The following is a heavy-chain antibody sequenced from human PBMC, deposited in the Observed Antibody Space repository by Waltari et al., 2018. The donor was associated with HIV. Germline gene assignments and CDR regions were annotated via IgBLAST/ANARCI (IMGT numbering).Heavy chain of an antibody. CDR3: ASSLPLGAARRRGLDY. CDR2: INQDGST. V-gene: IGHV4-34*01. D-gene: IGHD6-6*01. J-gene: IGHJ4*02. CDR1: GGSFSGYY. Sequence: QVQLQQWGAGLLQPSETLSLTCAVYGGSFSGYYWRCILQPPGKGLEWIGEINQDGSTNYNPSLKSRVTISVDTSKNQFSLKRTSVTAADTAVYYCASSLPLGAARRRGLDYWGQGTQVTVSS.